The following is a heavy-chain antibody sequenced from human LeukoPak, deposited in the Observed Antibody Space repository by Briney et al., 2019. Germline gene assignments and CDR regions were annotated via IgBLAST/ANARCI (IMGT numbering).Heavy chain of an antibody. Sequence: SQTLSLTCTVSGGSISSGGYYWSWIRQPPGKGLEWIGYIYHSGSTYYNPSLKSRVTISVDRSKNQFSLKLSSVTAADTAVYYCARAQLRFLEWLGSDAFDIWGQGTMVTVSS. J-gene: IGHJ3*02. D-gene: IGHD3-3*01. V-gene: IGHV4-30-2*01. CDR1: GGSISSGGYY. CDR3: ARAQLRFLEWLGSDAFDI. CDR2: IYHSGST.